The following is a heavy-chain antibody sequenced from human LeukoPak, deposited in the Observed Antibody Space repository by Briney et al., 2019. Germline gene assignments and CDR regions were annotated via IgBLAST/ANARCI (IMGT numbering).Heavy chain of an antibody. CDR2: IRYDGSNK. V-gene: IGHV3-30*02. CDR3: AKVVRGIKGSDY. Sequence: GGSLRLSCAASGFTFSGYGMHWVRQAPGKGLEWVAFIRYDGSNKYYADSVKGRFTISRDNSKNTLYLQMNSLRVEDTAVYYCAKVVRGIKGSDYWGQGTLVTVSS. J-gene: IGHJ4*02. CDR1: GFTFSGYG. D-gene: IGHD3-10*01.